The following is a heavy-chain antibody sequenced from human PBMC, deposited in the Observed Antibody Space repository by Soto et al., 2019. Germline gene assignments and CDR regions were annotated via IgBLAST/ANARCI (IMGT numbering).Heavy chain of an antibody. CDR3: ARGSKDYYPGSRIFDF. CDR2: SWYDGTNK. J-gene: IGHJ4*02. V-gene: IGHV3-33*07. Sequence: GSLRLSCAASGFTLNTYGMYWVRQAPGKGLEWVAVSWYDGTNKGYADSVKGRFTISRDNSRKTLYLQMSSLRADDSAVYFCARGSKDYYPGSRIFDFWGRGTLVTVSS. CDR1: GFTLNTYG. D-gene: IGHD1-26*01.